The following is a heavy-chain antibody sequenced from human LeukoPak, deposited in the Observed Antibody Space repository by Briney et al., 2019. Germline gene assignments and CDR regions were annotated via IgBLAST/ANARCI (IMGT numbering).Heavy chain of an antibody. D-gene: IGHD3-22*01. J-gene: IGHJ4*02. CDR1: GFTFSNYD. Sequence: GGSLRLSCAASGFTFSNYDMLWVRQAIGKGLEWVSLIGTAGATFFPGSVKGRFTISRENAKNSLYLQMNSLRAGDTAVYYCARGRGYYFDYWGQGTLVTVSS. V-gene: IGHV3-13*01. CDR2: IGTAGAT. CDR3: ARGRGYYFDY.